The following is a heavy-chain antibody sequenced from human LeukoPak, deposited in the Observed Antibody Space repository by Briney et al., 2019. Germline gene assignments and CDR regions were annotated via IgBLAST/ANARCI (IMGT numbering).Heavy chain of an antibody. CDR2: IYTGGST. D-gene: IGHD2/OR15-2a*01. Sequence: QPGGSLRLSCAASGFTVSSSYMNWVRQAPGKGLEWVSVIYTGGSTYYADSVKGRFTISRDNSKNTLYLQMNSLRAEDTAVYYCVRDANKKNYFDCWGQGTLVTVSS. CDR1: GFTVSSSY. CDR3: VRDANKKNYFDC. J-gene: IGHJ4*02. V-gene: IGHV3-53*01.